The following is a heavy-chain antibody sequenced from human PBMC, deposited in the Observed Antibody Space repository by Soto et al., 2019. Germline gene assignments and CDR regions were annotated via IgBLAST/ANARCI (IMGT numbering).Heavy chain of an antibody. V-gene: IGHV3-66*01. Sequence: EVQLVESGGGLVQPGGSLRLSCAASGFTVSNNYMTWVRQAPGKGLEWVSVIYSGGSTYYADSVKGRFTLSRDNSKNTLCLQMISLRAEDTAVYYCARGYDSSGFYYDYWGEGTLVTVSS. CDR3: ARGYDSSGFYYDY. CDR1: GFTVSNNY. CDR2: IYSGGST. J-gene: IGHJ4*02. D-gene: IGHD3-22*01.